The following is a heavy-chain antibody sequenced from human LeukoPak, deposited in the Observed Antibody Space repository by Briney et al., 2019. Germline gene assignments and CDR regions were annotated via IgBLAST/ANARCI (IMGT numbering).Heavy chain of an antibody. J-gene: IGHJ3*02. CDR2: IIPIFGTA. D-gene: IGHD2-15*01. V-gene: IGHV1-69*05. CDR1: GGTFSSYA. CDR3: ASGDCSGGSCYVPWEARKRWAFNAFDI. Sequence: SVKVSCKASGGTFSSYAISWVRQAPGQGREWMGGIIPIFGTANYAQKFQGRVTITTDESTSTAYMELSSLRSEDTAVYYCASGDCSGGSCYVPWEARKRWAFNAFDIWGQGTMVTVSS.